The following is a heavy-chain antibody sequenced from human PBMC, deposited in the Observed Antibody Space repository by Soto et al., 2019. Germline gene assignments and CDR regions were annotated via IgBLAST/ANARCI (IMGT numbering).Heavy chain of an antibody. J-gene: IGHJ4*02. Sequence: GESLTISGKSPGCNFTQNWIGWVRQMPGKGLEWMGIIYPGDPETRYSPSFQGQVTISVDKSKNTAYLHWSSLKAPDTAIYYCFILYGAARRGFNYWGPGTLVTVSS. D-gene: IGHD2-8*01. CDR1: GCNFTQNW. CDR2: IYPGDPET. V-gene: IGHV5-51*01. CDR3: FILYGAARRGFNY.